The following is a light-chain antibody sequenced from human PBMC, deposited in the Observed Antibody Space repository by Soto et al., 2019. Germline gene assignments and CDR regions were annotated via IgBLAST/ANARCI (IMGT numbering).Light chain of an antibody. J-gene: IGLJ1*01. CDR1: SSDVGSYDH. V-gene: IGLV2-14*01. CDR2: EVS. CDR3: ISYTGSSTSYV. Sequence: QSALTQPASVSGSPGQSITISCSGTSSDVGSYDHVAWYQQFPGKPPKLMIYEVSNRPSGVSSRFSGSKSGNTASLTISGLQAEDEADHYCISYTGSSTSYVFGSGTKVTVL.